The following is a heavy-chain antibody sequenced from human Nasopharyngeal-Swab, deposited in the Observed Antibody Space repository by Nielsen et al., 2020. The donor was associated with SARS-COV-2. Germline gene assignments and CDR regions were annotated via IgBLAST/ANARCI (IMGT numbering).Heavy chain of an antibody. V-gene: IGHV3-48*03. J-gene: IGHJ6*02. CDR2: ISSSGSTI. D-gene: IGHD3-10*01. CDR3: ARDREVRGVYYYYYGIDV. Sequence: GESLKISCAASGFTFSSYEMNWVRQAPGKGLEWVSYISSSGSTIYYADSVKGRFTISRDNAKNSLYLQMNSLRAEDTAVYYCARDREVRGVYYYYYGIDVWGQGTTVTVSS. CDR1: GFTFSSYE.